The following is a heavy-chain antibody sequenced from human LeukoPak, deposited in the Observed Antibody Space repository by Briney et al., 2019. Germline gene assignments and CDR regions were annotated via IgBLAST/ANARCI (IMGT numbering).Heavy chain of an antibody. CDR2: IYYSGST. CDR1: GDSISSSSYY. CDR3: ARGKVWFDP. V-gene: IGHV4-39*07. J-gene: IGHJ5*02. Sequence: LETLSLTCTVSGDSISSSSYYWGWIRQPPGKGLEWIGSIYYSGSTYFNPSLKSRVTISVDTSKNQFSLKLSSVTAADTAVYYCARGKVWFDPWGQGTLVTVSS.